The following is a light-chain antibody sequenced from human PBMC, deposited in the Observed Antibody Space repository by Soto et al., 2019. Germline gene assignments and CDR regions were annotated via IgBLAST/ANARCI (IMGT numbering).Light chain of an antibody. CDR1: QGISSY. Sequence: DIPLTQSPSFLSASVGHRVTITCRASQGISSYLAWFQQKPGRAPYLLIYVASTLQSGVPSRFSGSGSGTDFTLPISSLQPEDFSTYYCQQLNAYPLTFGQGTRLEIK. CDR2: VAS. V-gene: IGKV1-9*01. CDR3: QQLNAYPLT. J-gene: IGKJ5*01.